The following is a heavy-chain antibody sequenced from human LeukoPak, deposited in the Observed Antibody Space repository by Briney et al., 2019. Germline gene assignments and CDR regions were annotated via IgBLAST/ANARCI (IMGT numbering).Heavy chain of an antibody. CDR3: ARGGNYYDSSGYSRCAFDI. CDR1: GGTFSSYA. Sequence: GASVTVSCKASGGTFSSYAISWVRQAPGQGLEWMGRIIPILGIANYAQKFQGRVTITADKSTSTAYMELSSLRSEDTAVYYCARGGNYYDSSGYSRCAFDIWGQGTMVTVSS. D-gene: IGHD3-22*01. CDR2: IIPILGIA. V-gene: IGHV1-69*04. J-gene: IGHJ3*02.